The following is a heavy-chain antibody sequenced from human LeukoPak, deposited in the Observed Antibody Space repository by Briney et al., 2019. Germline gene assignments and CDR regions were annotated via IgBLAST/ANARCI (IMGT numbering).Heavy chain of an antibody. CDR2: IIPILGIA. CDR3: AYNWNDDYFDY. Sequence: SVKVSCKASGGTFSSYTISWVRQAPGQGLEWMGRIIPILGIANYAQMFQGRVTITADKSTSTAYMELSSLRSEDTAVYYCAYNWNDDYFDYWGQGTLVTVSS. J-gene: IGHJ4*02. CDR1: GGTFSSYT. D-gene: IGHD1-20*01. V-gene: IGHV1-69*02.